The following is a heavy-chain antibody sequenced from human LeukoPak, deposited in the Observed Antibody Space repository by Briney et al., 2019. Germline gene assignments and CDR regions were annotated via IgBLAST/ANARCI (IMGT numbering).Heavy chain of an antibody. J-gene: IGHJ6*03. CDR3: AKVYDFWSGYYPYYYYYYYMDV. D-gene: IGHD3-3*01. V-gene: IGHV4-59*08. Sequence: SETLSLTCTVSGGSISSYYWSWIRQPPGKGLEWIGYIYYSGSTNYNPSLKSRVTISVDTSKNQFSLKLSSVTAADTAVYYCAKVYDFWSGYYPYYYYYYYMDVWGKGTTVTVSS. CDR1: GGSISSYY. CDR2: IYYSGST.